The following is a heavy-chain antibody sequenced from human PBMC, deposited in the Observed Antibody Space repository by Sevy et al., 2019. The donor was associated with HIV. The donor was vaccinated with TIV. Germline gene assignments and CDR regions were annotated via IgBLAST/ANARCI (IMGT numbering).Heavy chain of an antibody. CDR2: VYSGGTT. V-gene: IGHV3-53*01. CDR1: GFTVNSDY. J-gene: IGHJ5*02. CDR3: ARHISFGELGSWFDP. D-gene: IGHD3-10*01. Sequence: GGSLRLSCAASGFTVNSDYMSWVRQAPGKGLEWVSVVYSGGTTYYADSVKGRFTISRENSKNILYLQMNSLRAEDTAVYYCARHISFGELGSWFDPWGQGTLVTVSS.